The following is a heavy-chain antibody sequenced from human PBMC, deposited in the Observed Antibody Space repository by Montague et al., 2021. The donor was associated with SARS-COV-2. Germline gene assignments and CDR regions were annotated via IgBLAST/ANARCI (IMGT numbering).Heavy chain of an antibody. V-gene: IGHV4-61*08. Sequence: SETLSLTCTVSGGSVTSGDYYWTWIWQPPGKGLEWIGYIYNTGRTNYNPSLKSRVTISMDTSKNKFSLKVDSVSAADTAVYYCATEMPAYDVFDTWGQGTMVTVS. CDR2: IYNTGRT. CDR1: GGSVTSGDYY. D-gene: IGHD2-2*01. CDR3: ATEMPAYDVFDT. J-gene: IGHJ3*02.